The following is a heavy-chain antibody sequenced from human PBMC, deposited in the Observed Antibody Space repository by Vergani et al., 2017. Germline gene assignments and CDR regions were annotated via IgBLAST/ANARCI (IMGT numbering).Heavy chain of an antibody. CDR1: GGSFSGYY. D-gene: IGHD6-6*01. CDR3: ASQPHRIAARAPYYYYMDV. CDR2: INHSGIT. V-gene: IGHV4-34*01. Sequence: QVHLKQWGAGLLKPSETLSLTCAVYGGSFSGYYWSWIRQPPGKGLEWIGEINHSGITNYNPSLKSRVTISVDTSKNQFSLKLSSVTAADTAVYYCASQPHRIAARAPYYYYMDVWGKGTTVTVSS. J-gene: IGHJ6*03.